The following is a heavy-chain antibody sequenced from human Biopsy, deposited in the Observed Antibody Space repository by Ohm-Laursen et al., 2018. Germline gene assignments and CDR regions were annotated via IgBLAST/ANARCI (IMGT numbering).Heavy chain of an antibody. D-gene: IGHD1-14*01. CDR3: ARSPGRDRMDV. V-gene: IGHV3-48*03. Sequence: SLRLSCTASGFTFNSHEMNWVRQAPGRGLEWVSYINVYSNKKYYADSVKGRFIVSRDNDKNSLYLQMNSLRAEDTAAYHCARSPGRDRMDVWGQGTLVAVS. CDR1: GFTFNSHE. J-gene: IGHJ6*02. CDR2: INVYSNKK.